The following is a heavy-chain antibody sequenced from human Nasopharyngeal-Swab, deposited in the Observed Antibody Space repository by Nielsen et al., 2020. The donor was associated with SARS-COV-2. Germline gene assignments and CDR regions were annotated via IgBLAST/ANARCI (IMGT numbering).Heavy chain of an antibody. V-gene: IGHV4-4*02. J-gene: IGHJ4*02. Sequence: SEILSLTCAVSGAFISSPNWWNWVRQSPGRGLDWIGEIFHGGLINYNPSLKSRVTISIDNSKNQFSLKLNSMTAADTAVYYCARVPAGCSSTSCYLIDWGQGILVTVSS. CDR1: GAFISSPNW. CDR2: IFHGGLI. CDR3: ARVPAGCSSTSCYLID. D-gene: IGHD2-2*01.